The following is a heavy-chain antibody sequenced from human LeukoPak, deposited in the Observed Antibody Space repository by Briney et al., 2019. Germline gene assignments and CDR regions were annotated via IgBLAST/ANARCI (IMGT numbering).Heavy chain of an antibody. Sequence: GGSLRLSCAASGFTFSNYWMHWVRQAPGKGLVWVAFIRYDGSNKYYADSVKGRFTISRDNSKNMLYLEVISLTADDTAVYYCAKDDAWLRFGEWSQGTLVTVSS. CDR2: IRYDGSNK. CDR1: GFTFSNYW. CDR3: AKDDAWLRFGE. V-gene: IGHV3-30*02. D-gene: IGHD3-10*01. J-gene: IGHJ4*02.